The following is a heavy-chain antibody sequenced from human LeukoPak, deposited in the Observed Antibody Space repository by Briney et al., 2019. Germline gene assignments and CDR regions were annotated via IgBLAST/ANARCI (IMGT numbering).Heavy chain of an antibody. CDR2: INPNSGGT. CDR1: GYTFTGYY. V-gene: IGHV1-2*02. J-gene: IGHJ4*02. D-gene: IGHD6-13*01. CDR3: ARLSGIAAAGEDY. Sequence: ASVNVSCKASGYTFTGYYMHWVRQAAGQGLEWMGWINPNSGGTNYAQKFQGRVTMTRDTSISTAYMELSRLRSDDTAVYYCARLSGIAAAGEDYWGQGTLVTVSS.